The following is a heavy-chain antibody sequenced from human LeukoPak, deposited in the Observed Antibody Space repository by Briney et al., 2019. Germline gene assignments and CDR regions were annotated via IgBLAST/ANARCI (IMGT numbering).Heavy chain of an antibody. Sequence: PGGSLRLSCIASGFTFSNSWMTWVRQAPGKGLEWVAILSYDGSTKYYADSVKGRFTISRDNSRNTLYLQMNSLRAEDTAMYYCAREAGATDYWGQGTLVTVSS. CDR3: AREAGATDY. CDR2: LSYDGSTK. J-gene: IGHJ4*02. V-gene: IGHV3-30-3*01. D-gene: IGHD4/OR15-4a*01. CDR1: GFTFSNSW.